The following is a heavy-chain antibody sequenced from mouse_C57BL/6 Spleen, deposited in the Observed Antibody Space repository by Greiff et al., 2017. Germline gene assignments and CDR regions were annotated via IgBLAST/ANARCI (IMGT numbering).Heavy chain of an antibody. J-gene: IGHJ4*01. CDR2: IYPGSGST. V-gene: IGHV1-55*01. CDR3: ARYDGYYVNYAMDY. Sequence: QVQLQQSGAELVKPGASVKMSCKASGYTFTSYWITWVKQRPGQGLEWIGDIYPGSGSTNYNEKFKSKATLTVDTSSSTAYMQLSSLTSEDSAVYYCARYDGYYVNYAMDYWGQGTSVTVSS. D-gene: IGHD2-3*01. CDR1: GYTFTSYW.